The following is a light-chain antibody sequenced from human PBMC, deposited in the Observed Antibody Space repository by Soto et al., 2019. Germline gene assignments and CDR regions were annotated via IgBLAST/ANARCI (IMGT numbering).Light chain of an antibody. CDR2: DAS. Sequence: DIQLTQSPSTLSASVGDRVTITCRARQSISRWLAWYQQKPGKAPKLLIYDASILESGVPSRFSGSGSGTEFTLTISSLQPDDFATYYCQQYHRYSTFGGGTKV. J-gene: IGKJ4*01. V-gene: IGKV1-5*01. CDR3: QQYHRYST. CDR1: QSISRW.